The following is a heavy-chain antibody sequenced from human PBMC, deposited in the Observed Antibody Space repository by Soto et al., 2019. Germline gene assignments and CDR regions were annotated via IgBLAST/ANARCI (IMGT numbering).Heavy chain of an antibody. CDR2: SWYDGSNK. D-gene: IGHD6-19*01. J-gene: IGHJ4*02. Sequence: QVQLVESGGGVVQPGGSLRLSCAASGFTFSSYVMHWVRQAPGKGLEWVAVSWYDGSNKYNADSVKGRFTISRDNSKSTLYLQMNSLRAEDTAVYYCAGGSGWYSPDYWGQGTLVTVSS. V-gene: IGHV3-33*01. CDR1: GFTFSSYV. CDR3: AGGSGWYSPDY.